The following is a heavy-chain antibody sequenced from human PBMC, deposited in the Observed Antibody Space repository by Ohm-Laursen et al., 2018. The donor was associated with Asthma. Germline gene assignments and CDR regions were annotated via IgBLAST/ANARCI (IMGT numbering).Heavy chain of an antibody. Sequence: SLRLSCAASKFTFSNHWMNWVRQAPGKGLEWVANINPDGRETRHVDSVKGRFTISRDNAKDSLSLQMNSLRPEDTAMYYCARDQIGGSPDYFDAWGQGTLVTVSS. V-gene: IGHV3-7*01. J-gene: IGHJ4*02. CDR3: ARDQIGGSPDYFDA. CDR2: INPDGRET. D-gene: IGHD3-3*01. CDR1: KFTFSNHW.